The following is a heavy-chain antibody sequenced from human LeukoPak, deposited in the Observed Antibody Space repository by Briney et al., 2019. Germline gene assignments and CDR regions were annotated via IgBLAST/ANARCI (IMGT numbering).Heavy chain of an antibody. CDR2: IKSKTDGGTT. D-gene: IGHD3-22*01. J-gene: IGHJ4*02. Sequence: PGGPLRLSCVASGLTFSNACINWVRQAPGKGLEWVGRIKSKTDGGTTDYAAPVKGRFTISRDDSKNTLYLQMNSLKTEDTAVYYCTAYFYDSSGYYFDYWGQGTLVTVSS. CDR3: TAYFYDSSGYYFDY. CDR1: GLTFSNAC. V-gene: IGHV3-15*07.